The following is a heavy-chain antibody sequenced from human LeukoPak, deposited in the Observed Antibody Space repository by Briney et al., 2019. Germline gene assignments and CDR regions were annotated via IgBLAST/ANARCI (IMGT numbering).Heavy chain of an antibody. V-gene: IGHV4-59*01. Sequence: SETLSLTCTVSGGSISSYYWSWIRQPPGKGLEWIGYIYYSGSTNYNPSLKSRVTISVDTSKNQFSLKLSSVTAAGTAVYYCARSFPQIDYWGQGTLVTVSS. D-gene: IGHD3-16*02. CDR1: GGSISSYY. CDR2: IYYSGST. J-gene: IGHJ4*02. CDR3: ARSFPQIDY.